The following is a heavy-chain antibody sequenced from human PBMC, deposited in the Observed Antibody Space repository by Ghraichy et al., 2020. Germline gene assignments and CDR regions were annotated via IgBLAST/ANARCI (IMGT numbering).Heavy chain of an antibody. CDR2: NNYSGTS. CDR1: GGSFSGYY. J-gene: IGHJ4*02. V-gene: IGHV4-34*01. D-gene: IGHD3-3*01. CDR3: ARGREDDDWGGYAPPAAFDF. Sequence: SQTLSLTCAVSGGSFSGYYWAWIRQSPGKGLEWIGENNYSGTSNYNPSLKNRVSMSVDASKSHFSLNLKSLTAADTAVYYCARGREDDDWGGYAPPAAFDFWGQGNLVTVS.